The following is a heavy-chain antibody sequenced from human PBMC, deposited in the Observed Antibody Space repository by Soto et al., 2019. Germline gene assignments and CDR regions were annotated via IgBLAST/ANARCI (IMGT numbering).Heavy chain of an antibody. CDR1: GGSISSGGYY. CDR3: ARVSKQQLVLWFDP. J-gene: IGHJ5*02. D-gene: IGHD6-13*01. CDR2: IYYSGST. V-gene: IGHV4-31*03. Sequence: QVQLQESGPGVVKPSQTLSLTCTVSGGSISSGGYYWSWIRQHPGKGLEWIGYIYYSGSTYYNPSLKSRVTISVDTSKNQFSLKLSSVTAADTAVYYCARVSKQQLVLWFDPWGQGTLVTVSS.